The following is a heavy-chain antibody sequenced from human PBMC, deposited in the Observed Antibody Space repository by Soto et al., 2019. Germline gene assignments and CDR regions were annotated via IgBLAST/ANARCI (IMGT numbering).Heavy chain of an antibody. J-gene: IGHJ4*02. CDR2: ISAYNGNT. V-gene: IGHV1-18*04. Sequence: ASVKVSCKASGYTFTSNGISWVRQAPGQGLEWMGWISAYNGNTNYAQKLQGRVTMTTDTSTSTAYMELRSLRSDDTAVYYCARDSEDGGSSTFDYWGQGTLVTVSS. CDR3: ARDSEDGGSSTFDY. CDR1: GYTFTSNG. D-gene: IGHD1-26*01.